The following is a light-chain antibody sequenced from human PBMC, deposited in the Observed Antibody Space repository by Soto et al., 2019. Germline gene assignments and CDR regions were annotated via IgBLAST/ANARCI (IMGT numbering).Light chain of an antibody. CDR2: EVS. V-gene: IGLV2-14*01. CDR3: SSYTSTITLVV. CDR1: SNDVGGYNY. J-gene: IGLJ2*01. Sequence: QSALTQPASVSGSPGQSITISCTGTSNDVGGYNYVSWYQQHPGKAPKLMIYEVSNRPSGVSNRFSGSKSGNTASLTISWLQAEDEANYYCSSYTSTITLVVFGGGTKLTVL.